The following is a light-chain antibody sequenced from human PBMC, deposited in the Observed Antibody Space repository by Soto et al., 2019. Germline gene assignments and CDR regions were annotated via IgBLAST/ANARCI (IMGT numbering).Light chain of an antibody. CDR2: AAS. Sequence: DIQLTQSPSFLSASVGDRVTITCRASQDISDYLSWYQQRPGKAPKLLIYAASTLQSGVPSRFSGSGSGTEVTLTISSLHPEDFATYSCQQLNSYPLTFGGGTKVEIK. CDR1: QDISDY. CDR3: QQLNSYPLT. V-gene: IGKV1-9*01. J-gene: IGKJ4*01.